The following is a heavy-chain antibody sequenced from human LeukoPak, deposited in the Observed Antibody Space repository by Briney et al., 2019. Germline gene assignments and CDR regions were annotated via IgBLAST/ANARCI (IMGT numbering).Heavy chain of an antibody. CDR1: GFTFSNYA. V-gene: IGHV3-23*01. CDR2: IRTNGGYT. J-gene: IGHJ4*02. Sequence: GGSLRLSCAATGFTFSNYAMSWVRQAPGKGLEWVSSIRTNGGYTYYADSVKGRFTISRDNSRNRLYLQMNSLRTEDTAVYYCARRDCNSFKCFSFDYWGQGILVTVSS. D-gene: IGHD2/OR15-2a*01. CDR3: ARRDCNSFKCFSFDY.